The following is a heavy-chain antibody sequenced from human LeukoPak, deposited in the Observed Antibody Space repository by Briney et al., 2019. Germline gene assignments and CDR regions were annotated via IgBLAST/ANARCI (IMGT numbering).Heavy chain of an antibody. D-gene: IGHD3-16*01. CDR2: ISGRSSHV. J-gene: IGHJ1*01. CDR3: GRAFPPLRTSSAGDL. V-gene: IGHV3-21*01. Sequence: GGSLRLSCSASGFSFSDYDMNWVRQAPGKGLEWVSAISGRSSHVYYGESVKGRFTISRDNAKNSLYLQMDSLGVEDTAVYYCGRAFPPLRTSSAGDLWGKGTLVTVSS. CDR1: GFSFSDYD.